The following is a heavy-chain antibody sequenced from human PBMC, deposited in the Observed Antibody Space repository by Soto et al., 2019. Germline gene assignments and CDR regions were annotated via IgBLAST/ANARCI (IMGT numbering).Heavy chain of an antibody. V-gene: IGHV1-69*06. CDR2: IIPIFRSP. CDR3: AGAYDYDTSGYPNWFDP. J-gene: IGHJ5*02. CDR1: GGTFTTYA. D-gene: IGHD3-22*01. Sequence: SVKVSCKPSGGTFTTYAISWVRQAPGQGLEWMGVIIPIFRSPNYAQKFQGRVTITADKTTSTVYMELSGLRSEDTAVYYCAGAYDYDTSGYPNWFDPWGQGTLVTVSS.